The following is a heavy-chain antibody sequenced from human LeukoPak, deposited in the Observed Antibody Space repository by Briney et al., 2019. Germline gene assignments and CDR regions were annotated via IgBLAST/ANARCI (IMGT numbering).Heavy chain of an antibody. J-gene: IGHJ6*03. V-gene: IGHV4-39*01. CDR1: GGSINSRSYY. Sequence: SETLSLTCTVSGGSINSRSYYWGWIRQPPGKGLERIGSVYYGGTTYYNPSLKSRVTISEDTSKNQFSLKLSSATAADTAVYYCARRATTVTTGYYYYYMDVWGKGTTVTVSS. CDR3: ARRATTVTTGYYYYYMDV. D-gene: IGHD4-17*01. CDR2: VYYGGTT.